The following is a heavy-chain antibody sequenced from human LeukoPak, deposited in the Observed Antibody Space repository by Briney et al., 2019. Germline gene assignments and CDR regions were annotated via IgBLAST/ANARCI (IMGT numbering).Heavy chain of an antibody. CDR2: ISGTSSSI. V-gene: IGHV3-48*02. Sequence: GGSLRLSCAASGFTFSSYSMNWVRRAPGKGLEWVSFISGTSSSIHYADSVKGRFTISRDNAKNSLYLQMNSLRDEDTAVYYCARDSADCTRTSCYAFDIWGQGTTVTVSS. J-gene: IGHJ3*02. CDR1: GFTFSSYS. D-gene: IGHD2-2*01. CDR3: ARDSADCTRTSCYAFDI.